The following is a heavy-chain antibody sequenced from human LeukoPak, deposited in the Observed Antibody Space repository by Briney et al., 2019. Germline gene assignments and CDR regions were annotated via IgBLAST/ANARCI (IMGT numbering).Heavy chain of an antibody. D-gene: IGHD2-15*01. V-gene: IGHV3-23*01. CDR3: AEGLYCSGGSCYPYYFDY. J-gene: IGHJ4*02. Sequence: HPGGSLRLSCAASGFTFSAHWMSWVRQAPGKGLEWVSAISGSGGSTYYADSVKGRFTISRDNSKNTLYLQMNSLRAEDTAVYYCAEGLYCSGGSCYPYYFDYWGQGTLVTVSS. CDR2: ISGSGGST. CDR1: GFTFSAHW.